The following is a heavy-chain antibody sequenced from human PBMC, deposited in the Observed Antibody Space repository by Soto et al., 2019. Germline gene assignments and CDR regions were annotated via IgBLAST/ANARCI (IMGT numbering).Heavy chain of an antibody. J-gene: IGHJ4*02. CDR3: GTMSRVDLGNQVGESIRDY. Sequence: GGSLRLSCAASGFTFSSYAMSWVRQAPGKGLEWVSAISGSGGSTYYADSVKGRFTISRDNSKNTLYLQMNSLRAEDTAVYYCGTMSRVDLGNQVGESIRDYWGQGTLVTVSS. D-gene: IGHD3-10*01. V-gene: IGHV3-23*01. CDR2: ISGSGGST. CDR1: GFTFSSYA.